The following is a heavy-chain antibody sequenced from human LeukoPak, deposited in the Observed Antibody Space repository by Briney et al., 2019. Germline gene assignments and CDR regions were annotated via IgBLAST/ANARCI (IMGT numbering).Heavy chain of an antibody. V-gene: IGHV1-2*02. CDR2: INPNSGGT. CDR3: ARVPYDFWSGYYTGVVTFDI. CDR1: GYTFTGYY. J-gene: IGHJ3*02. Sequence: ASVKVSCKASGYTFTGYYMHWVRQASGQGLEWMGWINPNSGGTNYAQKFQGRVTMTRDTSISTAYMELSRLRSDDTAVYYCARVPYDFWSGYYTGVVTFDIWGQGTMVTVSS. D-gene: IGHD3-3*01.